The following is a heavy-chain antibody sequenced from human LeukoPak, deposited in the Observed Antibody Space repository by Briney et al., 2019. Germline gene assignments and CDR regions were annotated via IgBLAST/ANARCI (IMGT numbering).Heavy chain of an antibody. CDR1: GFGFSNYW. V-gene: IGHV3-7*01. D-gene: IGHD7-27*01. CDR3: TTIGGLGTDDY. CDR2: IKVDGTDK. J-gene: IGHJ4*02. Sequence: GGSLRLSCAASGFGFSNYWRSWVRQAPGKGLEWVAYIKVDGTDKYYLDSVEGRFTISRDNAKNSLYLQMNRLRAEDTAVYYCTTIGGLGTDDYWGQGTLVTVSS.